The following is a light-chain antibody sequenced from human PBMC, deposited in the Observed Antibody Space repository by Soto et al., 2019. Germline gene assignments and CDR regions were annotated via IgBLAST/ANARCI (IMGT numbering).Light chain of an antibody. CDR3: ASWDDSLNGYV. Sequence: QSVLTQQPSAYGNPGQRVTLSCSGSSYNIGSNTVNWYQQLPGTTPSLHIFLNNQRPSGVPDRFSGSKSGTSASLAISGLQSDDEAEFDCASWDDSLNGYVFGTGTKVTVL. CDR2: LNN. J-gene: IGLJ1*01. V-gene: IGLV1-44*01. CDR1: SYNIGSNT.